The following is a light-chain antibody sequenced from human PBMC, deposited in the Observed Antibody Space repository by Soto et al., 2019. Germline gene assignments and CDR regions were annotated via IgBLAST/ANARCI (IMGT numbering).Light chain of an antibody. CDR2: DVS. Sequence: QAVVTQPRSVSGSPGQSVTISCTGTSSDVGGYNYVSWYQQHPGKAPKVMIYDVSKRPSGVPDRFSGSKFGNTASLTISGLQAEDEADYYCCSYAGRYTYVFGTGTKLTVL. J-gene: IGLJ1*01. CDR3: CSYAGRYTYV. V-gene: IGLV2-11*01. CDR1: SSDVGGYNY.